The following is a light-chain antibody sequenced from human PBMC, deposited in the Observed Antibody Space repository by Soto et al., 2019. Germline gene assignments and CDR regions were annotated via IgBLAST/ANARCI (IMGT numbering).Light chain of an antibody. Sequence: LTQCPGTLSLSPGERATLSCRASQSVTSSYLAWYQQKPGQAPRLVMYGASSRATGIPDRFSGSGSGTDFTLTISRLEPEDFAVYYCQQYGSSPPWTFGQGTKVDIK. V-gene: IGKV3-20*01. J-gene: IGKJ1*01. CDR2: GAS. CDR1: QSVTSSY. CDR3: QQYGSSPPWT.